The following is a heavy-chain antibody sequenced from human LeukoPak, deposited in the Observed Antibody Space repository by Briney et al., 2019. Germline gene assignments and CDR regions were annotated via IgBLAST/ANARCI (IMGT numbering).Heavy chain of an antibody. CDR2: MNPNSGNT. V-gene: IGHV1-8*01. CDR1: GYTFTSYD. Sequence: ASVKVSCKASGYTFTSYDINWVRQAPGQGLEWMGWMNPNSGNTGYAQKFQGRVTMTRNTSISTAYMELSSLRSEDTAVYYCARGLSKTIGWLAREYNWFDPWGQGTLVTVSS. CDR3: ARGLSKTIGWLAREYNWFDP. J-gene: IGHJ5*02. D-gene: IGHD6-19*01.